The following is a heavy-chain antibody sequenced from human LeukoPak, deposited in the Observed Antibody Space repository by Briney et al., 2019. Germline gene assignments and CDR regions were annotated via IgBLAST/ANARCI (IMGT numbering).Heavy chain of an antibody. V-gene: IGHV3-15*01. CDR2: FKPKGDGEAT. CDR3: AHIGKAPAVLEH. J-gene: IGHJ4*02. CDR1: ELILGIAW. D-gene: IGHD2-21*01. Sequence: GGPLGFPCELLELILGIAWLGWVRKLPGKGLKWFGRFKPKGDGEATDYAAPVKGRFTISRDDSKNTLDLHMYSLKTEDTAIYYCAHIGKAPAVLEHWGQGTLVTVSS.